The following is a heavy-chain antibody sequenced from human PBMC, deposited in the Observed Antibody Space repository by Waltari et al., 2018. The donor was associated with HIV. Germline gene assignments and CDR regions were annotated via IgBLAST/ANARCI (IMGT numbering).Heavy chain of an antibody. J-gene: IGHJ6*03. D-gene: IGHD4-17*01. CDR3: ARSTYGDHGYLYYMDV. Sequence: QVQLVQSGVEVRKPGASVKVSCKASGYIFTRYGISWVRQAPGQGLEWMGWISGYNDNTHYARKLQGRVTLTKDTSTSTAYMEVRSLRSDDTALYYCARSTYGDHGYLYYMDVWGEGTTVTVSS. V-gene: IGHV1-18*01. CDR1: GYIFTRYG. CDR2: ISGYNDNT.